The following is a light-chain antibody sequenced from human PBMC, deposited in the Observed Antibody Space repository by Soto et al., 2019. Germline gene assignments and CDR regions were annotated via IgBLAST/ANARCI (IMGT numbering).Light chain of an antibody. Sequence: DVQMTQSPSTLSASVGDRVTITCRANQDVSSWLAWYQQKPGKAPKLLIYDASNLDSGVPSRFSGSGSGTEFSLTISNLQPDDCATYYCQQYENYWTFGQGTKVDIK. CDR2: DAS. J-gene: IGKJ1*01. CDR3: QQYENYWT. V-gene: IGKV1-5*01. CDR1: QDVSSW.